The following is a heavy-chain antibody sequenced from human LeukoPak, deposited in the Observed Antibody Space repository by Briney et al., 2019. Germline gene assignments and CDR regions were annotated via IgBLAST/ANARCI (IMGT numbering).Heavy chain of an antibody. Sequence: GGSLRLSCAASGFTFSSYGMSWVRQAPGKGLEWVANIKQDGSEKYYVDSVKGRFTISRDNAKNSLYLQMNSLRAEDTAVYYCAREPSIGTDAFDIWGQGTMVTVSS. CDR2: IKQDGSEK. D-gene: IGHD1-1*01. V-gene: IGHV3-7*01. J-gene: IGHJ3*02. CDR3: AREPSIGTDAFDI. CDR1: GFTFSSYG.